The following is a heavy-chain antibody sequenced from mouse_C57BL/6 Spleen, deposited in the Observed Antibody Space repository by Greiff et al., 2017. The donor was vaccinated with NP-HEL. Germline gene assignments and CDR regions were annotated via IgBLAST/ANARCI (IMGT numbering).Heavy chain of an antibody. D-gene: IGHD2-5*01. CDR3: ASYSNLFAW. V-gene: IGHV14-2*01. CDR1: GFNITDYY. J-gene: IGHJ3*01. CDR2: IDPEDGET. Sequence: LQQSGAELVKPGASVKLSCTASGFNITDYYMHWVKQRTEQGLEWIGRIDPEDGETKYAPKFQGTATITADTSSNTAYLQLSSLTAEDTAVYYCASYSNLFAWWGQGTLVTVSA.